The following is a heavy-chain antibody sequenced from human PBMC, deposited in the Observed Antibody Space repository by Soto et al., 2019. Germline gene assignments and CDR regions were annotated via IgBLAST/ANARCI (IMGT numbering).Heavy chain of an antibody. CDR3: ARGGYSYGKHYYYGMDV. J-gene: IGHJ6*02. CDR1: GGTFSSYA. D-gene: IGHD5-18*01. CDR2: IIPIFGTA. Sequence: ASVKVSCKASGGTFSSYAISWARQAPGQGLEWMGGIIPIFGTANYAQKFQGRVTITADESTSTAYMELSSLRSEDTAVYYCARGGYSYGKHYYYGMDVWGQGTTVTVSS. V-gene: IGHV1-69*13.